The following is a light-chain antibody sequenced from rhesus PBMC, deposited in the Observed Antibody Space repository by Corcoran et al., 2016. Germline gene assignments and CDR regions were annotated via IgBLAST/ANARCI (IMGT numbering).Light chain of an antibody. CDR1: QGISSY. CDR3: QQRNSYPLT. Sequence: DIQLTQSPSSLSASVGDRVTITCRASQGISSYLAWYQQKSGKAPKLLIYDASHLQSGGPSRFSGSGSGTEFTLTISSLQPEDFATYYCQQRNSYPLTFGGGTKVEIK. V-gene: IGKV1-38*01. J-gene: IGKJ4*01. CDR2: DAS.